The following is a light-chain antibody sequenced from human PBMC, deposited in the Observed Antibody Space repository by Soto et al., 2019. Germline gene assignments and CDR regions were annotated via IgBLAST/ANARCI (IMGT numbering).Light chain of an antibody. Sequence: QSALTQPPSASGSPGQSVTISCTGTSSDVGGYNYVSWYQQYPGKAPKLMIYEVSKRPSGVPDRFSGSKSGNTASLTVSGLQSEDEADYYCSSYEGVNNLLFGGGTKLTVL. CDR2: EVS. J-gene: IGLJ2*01. V-gene: IGLV2-8*01. CDR1: SSDVGGYNY. CDR3: SSYEGVNNLL.